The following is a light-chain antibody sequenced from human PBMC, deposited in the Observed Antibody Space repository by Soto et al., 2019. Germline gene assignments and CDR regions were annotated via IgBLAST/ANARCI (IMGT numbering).Light chain of an antibody. CDR2: SDN. J-gene: IGLJ3*02. CDR3: AAWDDSLNGPV. Sequence: QAVVTQPPSASGTPGQRVTISCSGSHSNIGTTTVNWYQQLPGTAPKLLIYSDNQRPSGVPDRFSGSKSGTSASLAISGLQSEDEADYHCAAWDDSLNGPVFGGGTKLTVL. CDR1: HSNIGTTT. V-gene: IGLV1-44*01.